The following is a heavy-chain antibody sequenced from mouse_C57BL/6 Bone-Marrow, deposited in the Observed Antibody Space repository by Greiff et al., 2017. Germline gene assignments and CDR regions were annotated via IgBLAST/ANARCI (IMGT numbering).Heavy chain of an antibody. CDR3: AREERYYFDY. CDR1: GYTFTSYW. CDR2: LDPSDSYT. D-gene: IGHD1-1*01. V-gene: IGHV1-69*01. Sequence: QVQLQQPGAELVMPGASVKLSCKASGYTFTSYWMHWVKQRPGQGLEWIGELDPSDSYTNYNQKFTGKSTLTVDKYSSTAYMQLSSLTSEDSAVYYCAREERYYFDYWGQGTTLTVSS. J-gene: IGHJ2*01.